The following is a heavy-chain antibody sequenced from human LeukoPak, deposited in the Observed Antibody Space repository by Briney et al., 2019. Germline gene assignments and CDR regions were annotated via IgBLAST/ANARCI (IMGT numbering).Heavy chain of an antibody. V-gene: IGHV4-34*01. CDR2: INHSGST. J-gene: IGHJ4*02. Sequence: SETLSLTCAVYGGSFSGYYWSWIRQPPGKGLEWIGEINHSGSTNYNPSLKSRVTISVDTSKNQFSLKLSSVTAADTAVYYCARGRGVPAPIAARLGYGGQGTLVTVSS. D-gene: IGHD6-6*01. CDR1: GGSFSGYY. CDR3: ARGRGVPAPIAARLGY.